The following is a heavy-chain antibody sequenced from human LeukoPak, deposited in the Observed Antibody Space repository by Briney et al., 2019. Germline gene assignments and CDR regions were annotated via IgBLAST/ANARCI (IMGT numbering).Heavy chain of an antibody. CDR3: VRDRPHNWFDP. CDR2: IKPDSGNT. Sequence: ASVKVSCKASGYTCSGYYIHWVRQAPGQGLEWMGLIKPDSGNTKYPQKFQGRVTMTRDTSITTAYTELNRLTSDDTAVYYCVRDRPHNWFDPWGQGTLVTVSS. CDR1: GYTCSGYY. J-gene: IGHJ5*02. V-gene: IGHV1-2*02.